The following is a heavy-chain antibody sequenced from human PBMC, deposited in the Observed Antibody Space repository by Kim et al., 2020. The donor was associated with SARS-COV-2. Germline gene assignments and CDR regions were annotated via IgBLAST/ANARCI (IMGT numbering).Heavy chain of an antibody. V-gene: IGHV3-53*01. D-gene: IGHD1-26*01. Sequence: GGSLRLSCAASGFTVSSNYMSWVRQAPGKGLEWVSVIYSGGSTYYADSVKGRFTISRDNSKNTLYLQMNSLRAEDTAVYYCARDNSGSLGFDYWGQGTLVTVSS. CDR2: IYSGGST. CDR1: GFTVSSNY. CDR3: ARDNSGSLGFDY. J-gene: IGHJ4*02.